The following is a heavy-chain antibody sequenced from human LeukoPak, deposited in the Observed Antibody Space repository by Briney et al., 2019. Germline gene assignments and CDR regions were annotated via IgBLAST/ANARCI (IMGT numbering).Heavy chain of an antibody. CDR1: GYTLTELS. CDR2: FDPEDGET. Sequence: ASVKVSCKVSGYTLTELSMHWVRQAPGKGLEWMGGFDPEDGETIYAQKFQGRVTMTEDTSTDTAYMELSSPRSEDTAVYYCATLMVTMIVVARNAFDIWGQGTMVTVSS. J-gene: IGHJ3*02. D-gene: IGHD3-22*01. V-gene: IGHV1-24*01. CDR3: ATLMVTMIVVARNAFDI.